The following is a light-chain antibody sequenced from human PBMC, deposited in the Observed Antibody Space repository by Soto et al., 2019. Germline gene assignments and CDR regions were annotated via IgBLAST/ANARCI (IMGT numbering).Light chain of an antibody. Sequence: DITLTQSPSSLSASVGDRVSITCQASQDVINYLNWYQQKPGKAPKLLISDASNLETGVPSRFTGSGSGTHFTLTINYLQPEDFATCDCPHHEYHPLTFGGGTHVE. CDR3: PHHEYHPLT. V-gene: IGKV1-33*01. CDR1: QDVINY. J-gene: IGKJ4*01. CDR2: DAS.